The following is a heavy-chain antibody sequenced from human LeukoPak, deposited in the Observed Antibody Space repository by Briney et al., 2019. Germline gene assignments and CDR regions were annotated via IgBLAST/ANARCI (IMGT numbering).Heavy chain of an antibody. D-gene: IGHD3-22*01. J-gene: IGHJ4*02. CDR3: ARHVPAPSYGTSGPFDY. CDR2: IYYSGTT. CDR1: VGPVSGYF. Sequence: SETLSLTCTVSVGPVSGYFWSWIRQPPGQGLEWIGCIYYSGTTDYNPSLRSRVTLSVDTSKNQFSLKLTSVTAADTAVYFCARHVPAPSYGTSGPFDYWGQGTLVTVSS. V-gene: IGHV4-59*08.